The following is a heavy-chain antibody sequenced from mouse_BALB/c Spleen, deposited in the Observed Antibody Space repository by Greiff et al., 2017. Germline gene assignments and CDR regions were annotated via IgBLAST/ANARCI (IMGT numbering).Heavy chain of an antibody. D-gene: IGHD2-14*01. CDR1: GYTFTSYW. Sequence: VQLQQSGPVLARPGASVKMSCKASGYTFTSYWMHWLKQRPGQGLEWIGAIYPGNSDTSYNQKFKGKAKLTAVTSTSTAYMELSSLTNEDSAVYYCTRVDHYRTEDYWGQGTTLTVSA. CDR2: IYPGNSDT. J-gene: IGHJ2*01. CDR3: TRVDHYRTEDY. V-gene: IGHV1-5*01.